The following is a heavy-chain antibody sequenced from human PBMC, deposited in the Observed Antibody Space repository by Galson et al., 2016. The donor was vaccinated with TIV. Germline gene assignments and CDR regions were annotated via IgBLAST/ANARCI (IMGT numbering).Heavy chain of an antibody. Sequence: SVKVSCKASGYTFTSYHLHWVRQAPGQGLEWMGIIKDTGVTTTYPQRFQGRLTITRDTSTTTVYMELSSLRSEVTAVYYCAREMPATFFFDYWGQGTLVTVSS. CDR1: GYTFTSYH. CDR3: AREMPATFFFDY. V-gene: IGHV1-46*01. J-gene: IGHJ4*02. CDR2: IKDTGVTT. D-gene: IGHD2-2*01.